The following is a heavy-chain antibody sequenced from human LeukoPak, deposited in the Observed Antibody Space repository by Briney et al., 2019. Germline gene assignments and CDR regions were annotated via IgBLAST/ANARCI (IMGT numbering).Heavy chain of an antibody. V-gene: IGHV1-69*13. CDR3: ARDIGESSSSVGGRYYHGMDV. Sequence: ASVKVSCTASGYTFTSYYMHWVRQAPGQGLEWMGGIIPIFGTANYAQKFQGRVTITADESTSTAYMELSSLTSEDTAVYYCARDIGESSSSVGGRYYHGMDVWGQGTTVTVSS. CDR1: GYTFTSYY. CDR2: IIPIFGTA. J-gene: IGHJ6*02. D-gene: IGHD6-6*01.